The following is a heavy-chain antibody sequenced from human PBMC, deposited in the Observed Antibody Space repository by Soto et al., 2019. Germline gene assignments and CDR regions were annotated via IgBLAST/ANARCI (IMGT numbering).Heavy chain of an antibody. J-gene: IGHJ3*02. D-gene: IGHD2-21*01. CDR2: IIPMLGIA. Sequence: QVQLVQSGAEVKKPGSSVKVSCKDSGGTFSTYSMFWVRQAPGQGLEWMGRIIPMLGIANYAQRFQDRVTITVDKSTAPAYMALRSRRSEYTALYYCTIGSWSGEVFDIWGQGTMVTVSS. CDR3: TIGSWSGEVFDI. V-gene: IGHV1-69*02. CDR1: GGTFSTYS.